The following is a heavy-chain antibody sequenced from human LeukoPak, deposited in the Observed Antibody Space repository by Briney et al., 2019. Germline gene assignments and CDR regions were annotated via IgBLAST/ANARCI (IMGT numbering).Heavy chain of an antibody. CDR2: ISTDGSRP. CDR3: ARDRGVLAVAGFDY. V-gene: IGHV3-74*01. J-gene: IGHJ4*02. Sequence: GGSLRLSCAASGFTFSSHWRHWVRQAPGKGLVWVSGISTDGSRPRYADSVNGRFTISRDNAKNTLYLQMNSLRAEDTAVYYCARDRGVLAVAGFDYWGQGTLVTVSS. D-gene: IGHD6-19*01. CDR1: GFTFSSHW.